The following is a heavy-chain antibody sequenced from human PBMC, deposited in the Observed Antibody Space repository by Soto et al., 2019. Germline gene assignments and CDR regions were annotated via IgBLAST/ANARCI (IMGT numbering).Heavy chain of an antibody. CDR2: ISSSSSTI. CDR3: VKGEYYYDGGAYYPFDY. D-gene: IGHD3-22*01. CDR1: GFTFSSYS. J-gene: IGHJ4*02. Sequence: GGSLRLSCAASGFTFSSYSMNWVRQAPGKGLEWVSYISSSSSTIYYADSVKGRFTISRDNSKNSPYLQMNSLRAEDTAVYYCVKGEYYYDGGAYYPFDYWGQGRMVTVSS. V-gene: IGHV3-48*01.